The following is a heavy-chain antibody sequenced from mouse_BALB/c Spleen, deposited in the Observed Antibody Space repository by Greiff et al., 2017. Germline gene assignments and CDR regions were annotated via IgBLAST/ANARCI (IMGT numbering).Heavy chain of an antibody. Sequence: EVQLQQSGPELVKPGASVKVSCKASGYSFTDYNMYWVKQSHGKRLEWIGYIDPYNGGTSYNQKFKGKATLTADKSSSTPFMQLNSLTSEDSAVECWATGAQDYWGQGTTLTVSS. CDR3: ATGAQDY. V-gene: IGHV1S135*01. J-gene: IGHJ2*01. CDR2: IDPYNGGT. D-gene: IGHD3-1*01. CDR1: GYSFTDYN.